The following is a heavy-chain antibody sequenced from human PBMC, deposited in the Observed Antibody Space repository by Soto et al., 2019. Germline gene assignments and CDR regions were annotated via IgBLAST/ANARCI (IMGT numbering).Heavy chain of an antibody. CDR2: ISAYNGNT. D-gene: IGHD5-12*01. CDR1: GYTFTSYG. CDR3: ARDRPVDIVATLCDY. V-gene: IGHV1-18*01. Sequence: ASVKVSCKASGYTFTSYGISWVRQAPGQGLEWMGWISAYNGNTNYAQKLQGRVTMTTDTSTSTAYMELRSLRSDDTAVYYCARDRPVDIVATLCDYWGQGTLVTVSS. J-gene: IGHJ4*02.